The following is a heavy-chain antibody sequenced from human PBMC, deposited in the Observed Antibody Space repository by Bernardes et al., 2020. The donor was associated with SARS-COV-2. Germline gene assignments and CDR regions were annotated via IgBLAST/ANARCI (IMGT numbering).Heavy chain of an antibody. CDR1: GYTLTELS. J-gene: IGHJ5*02. V-gene: IGHV1-24*01. CDR2: FDPEDGET. D-gene: IGHD2-2*01. CDR3: ATDLCSSTSYYDRWFDP. Sequence: ASVKVSCKVSGYTLTELSIHWVRQAPGKGLEWMGGFDPEDGETIYAQKFQGRVTMTEDTSTDTAYMELSSLRSEDTAVYYCATDLCSSTSYYDRWFDPWGQGTLVTVSS.